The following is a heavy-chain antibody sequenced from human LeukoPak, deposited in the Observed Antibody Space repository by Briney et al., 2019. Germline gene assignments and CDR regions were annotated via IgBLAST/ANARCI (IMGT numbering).Heavy chain of an antibody. Sequence: GGSPRLSCSASGFTLSHYWMTWVRQAPGKGLEWVASIKEDGSETSYVDSVKGRFTISRDNAKNSVYLQMNSLGGEDTAVYYCVRGGSYTFDPWGQGTLVTVSS. D-gene: IGHD1-26*01. J-gene: IGHJ5*02. CDR1: GFTLSHYW. V-gene: IGHV3-7*01. CDR3: VRGGSYTFDP. CDR2: IKEDGSET.